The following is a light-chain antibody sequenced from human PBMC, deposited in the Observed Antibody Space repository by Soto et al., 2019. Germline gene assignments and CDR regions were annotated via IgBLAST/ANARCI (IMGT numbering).Light chain of an antibody. J-gene: IGKJ1*01. CDR3: QQYNNWPPWT. CDR1: QSVSTY. CDR2: GAS. Sequence: EIVMTQSPATLSVSPGERATLSCRASQSVSTYLAWYQQKPGQAPRLLIYGASTRATDIPARFSGSGSGTEFTLTISSLQSEDFALYYCQQYNNWPPWTFGQGTKVDIK. V-gene: IGKV3-15*01.